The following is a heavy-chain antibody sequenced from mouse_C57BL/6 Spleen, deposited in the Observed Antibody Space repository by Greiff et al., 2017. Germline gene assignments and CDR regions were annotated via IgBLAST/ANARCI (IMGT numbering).Heavy chain of an antibody. V-gene: IGHV1-26*01. D-gene: IGHD3-3*01. J-gene: IGHJ2*01. CDR1: GYTFTDYY. Sequence: EVQLQQSGPELVKPGASVKISCKASGYTFTDYYMNWVKQSHGKSLEWIGDINPNNGGTSYNQKFKGKATLTVDKSSSTAYMELRSLTSEDSAVYYCASSPWDRGYFDYWGQGTTLTVSS. CDR3: ASSPWDRGYFDY. CDR2: INPNNGGT.